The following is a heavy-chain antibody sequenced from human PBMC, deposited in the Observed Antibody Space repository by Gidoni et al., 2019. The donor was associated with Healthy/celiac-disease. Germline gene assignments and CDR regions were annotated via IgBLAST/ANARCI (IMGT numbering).Heavy chain of an antibody. CDR2: IYSGGST. V-gene: IGHV3-53*04. CDR1: GFTVSSNY. J-gene: IGHJ6*02. D-gene: IGHD2-15*01. CDR3: ARDRLIYCSGGSCYSGYYYGMDV. Sequence: ELQLVESGGGLVQPGGSLRLSCAASGFTVSSNYMSWVSQAPGKGLEWVSVIYSGGSTYYADSVKGRFTISRHNSKNTLYLQMNSLRAEDTAVYYCARDRLIYCSGGSCYSGYYYGMDVWGQGTTVTVSS.